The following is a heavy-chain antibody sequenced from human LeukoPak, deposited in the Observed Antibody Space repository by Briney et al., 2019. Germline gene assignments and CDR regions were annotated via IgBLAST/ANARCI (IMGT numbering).Heavy chain of an antibody. V-gene: IGHV3-23*01. CDR2: ISGSGGST. D-gene: IGHD4-11*01. Sequence: GGSLRLSCAGSGFTFSDAWMSWVRQAPGKGLEWVSDISGSGGSTYYADSVKGRFTISRDNAKNSLYLQMNSLRAEDTAVYYCARGVPKTSYYYYYMDVWGKGTTVTVSS. CDR3: ARGVPKTSYYYYYMDV. J-gene: IGHJ6*03. CDR1: GFTFSDAW.